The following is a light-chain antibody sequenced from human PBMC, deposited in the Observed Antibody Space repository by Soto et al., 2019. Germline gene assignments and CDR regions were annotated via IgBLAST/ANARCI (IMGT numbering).Light chain of an antibody. CDR3: QQYNNWPRT. J-gene: IGKJ1*01. CDR1: QSVSSN. Sequence: EIVMTQSPDTLSVSPGDRATLSCRASQSVSSNFAWYQQKPGQAPRLLIYGTSARATGIPARFSGSGSGTEFTLTISSLQSEDFAVYYCQQYNNWPRTFGQGSKVEIK. V-gene: IGKV3-15*01. CDR2: GTS.